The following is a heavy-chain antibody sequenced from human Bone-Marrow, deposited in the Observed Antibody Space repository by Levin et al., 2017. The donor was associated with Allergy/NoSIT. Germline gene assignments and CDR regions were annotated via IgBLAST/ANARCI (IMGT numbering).Heavy chain of an antibody. CDR1: GYTFSSYG. D-gene: IGHD6-19*01. CDR3: ARVGLYSSGWEPVPYYGMDV. Sequence: ASVKVSCKASGYTFSSYGIGWVRQAPGQGLEWMGWMNTYSGNTHYVEELQGRVTMTKDASTSTAYMELRSLKSDDTGIYYCARVGLYSSGWEPVPYYGMDVWGQGTTVTVSS. V-gene: IGHV1-18*01. J-gene: IGHJ6*02. CDR2: MNTYSGNT.